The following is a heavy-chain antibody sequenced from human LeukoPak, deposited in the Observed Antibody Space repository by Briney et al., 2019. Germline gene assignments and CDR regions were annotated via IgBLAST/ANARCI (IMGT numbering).Heavy chain of an antibody. D-gene: IGHD6-19*01. Sequence: GGSLRLSCAASGFTFSSYGMSWVRQAPGKGLEWVSAISGSGGSTYYADSVKGRFTISRDNSKNTMFLQMNSLRAEDTAVYYCAKVPTGYSSGWPSYYCYMDVWGKGTTVTISS. J-gene: IGHJ6*03. CDR1: GFTFSSYG. CDR3: AKVPTGYSSGWPSYYCYMDV. CDR2: ISGSGGST. V-gene: IGHV3-23*01.